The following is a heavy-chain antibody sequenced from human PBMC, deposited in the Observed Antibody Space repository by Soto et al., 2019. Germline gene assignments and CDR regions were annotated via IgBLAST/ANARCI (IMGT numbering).Heavy chain of an antibody. CDR3: YGDYHPYYYMDV. Sequence: ASVKVSCKASGYTFTSYDINWVRQATGQGLEWMGWMNPNSGNTGYAQKFQGRVTMTRNTSISTAYMELSSLRSEDTAVYYCYGDYHPYYYMDVWGKGTKVTVSS. J-gene: IGHJ6*03. CDR2: MNPNSGNT. CDR1: GYTFTSYD. D-gene: IGHD4-17*01. V-gene: IGHV1-8*01.